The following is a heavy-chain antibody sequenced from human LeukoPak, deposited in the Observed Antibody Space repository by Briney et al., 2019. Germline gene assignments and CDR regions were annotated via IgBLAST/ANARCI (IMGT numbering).Heavy chain of an antibody. D-gene: IGHD6-19*01. CDR1: GYTFTSYD. CDR2: MNPNSGNT. Sequence: ASVKVSCKASGYTFTSYDINWVRQATGQGLEWMGCMNPNSGNTGYAQKFQGRVTMTRNTSISTAYMELSSLRAEDTAVYYCAKGPLIEVAGTTWDYWGQGTLVTVSS. V-gene: IGHV1-8*01. J-gene: IGHJ4*02. CDR3: AKGPLIEVAGTTWDY.